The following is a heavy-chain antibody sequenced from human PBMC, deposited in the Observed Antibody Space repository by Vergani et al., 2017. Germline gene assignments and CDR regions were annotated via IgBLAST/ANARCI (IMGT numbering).Heavy chain of an antibody. D-gene: IGHD2-2*01. V-gene: IGHV5-51*01. CDR2: IYPGDSDT. CDR3: GRPPRRYCSSTSCRKSPEYFQH. Sequence: EVQLVQSGAEVKKPGESLKISCKGSGYSFTSYWLGWVRQMPGKGLEWMGIIYPGDSDTRYSPSFQGQVTISADKSISTAYLQWSSLKASDTAMYYCGRPPRRYCSSTSCRKSPEYFQHWGQGTLVTVSS. CDR1: GYSFTSYW. J-gene: IGHJ1*01.